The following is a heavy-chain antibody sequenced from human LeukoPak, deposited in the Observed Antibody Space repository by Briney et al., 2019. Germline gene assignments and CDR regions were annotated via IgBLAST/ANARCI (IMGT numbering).Heavy chain of an antibody. CDR2: IYPGDSDN. D-gene: IGHD3-3*01. CDR1: GYSFSSYW. Sequence: GEALKISCKGSGYSFSSYWSGWGRQMPGEGVEGRGIIYPGDSDNRYSPSFQGDVTISADKSISAAYLQWSGLKASDTAMYYCARGSENYDFWSGYPDYWGQGTLVTVSS. J-gene: IGHJ4*02. V-gene: IGHV5-51*01. CDR3: ARGSENYDFWSGYPDY.